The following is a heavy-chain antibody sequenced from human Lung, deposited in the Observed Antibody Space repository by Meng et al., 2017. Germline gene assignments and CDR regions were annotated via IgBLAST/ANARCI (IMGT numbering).Heavy chain of an antibody. CDR3: ARGLDYGDYGGTGDAFDT. CDR1: GECFSGYY. J-gene: IGHJ3*02. Sequence: GSLRLSCAVYGECFSGYYWCWIRQTPGKGLEWVGEINHSGSTNYNPSLKSRVTISVDTSKNQFSLKLSSVTAADTAVYYCARGLDYGDYGGTGDAFDTWGQGTMVTVSS. D-gene: IGHD4-17*01. CDR2: INHSGST. V-gene: IGHV4-34*01.